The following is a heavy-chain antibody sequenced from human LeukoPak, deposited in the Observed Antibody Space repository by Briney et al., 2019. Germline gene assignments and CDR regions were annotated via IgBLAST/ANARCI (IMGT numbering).Heavy chain of an antibody. D-gene: IGHD1-26*01. CDR3: ASNLGRGATTFDY. Sequence: SVKVSCKASGGTFSSYAISWVRQAPGQGLEWMGGIIPIFGTANYAQKFRGRVTITADESTSTAYMELSSLRSEDTAVYYCASNLGRGATTFDYWGQGTLVTVSS. V-gene: IGHV1-69*13. CDR1: GGTFSSYA. CDR2: IIPIFGTA. J-gene: IGHJ4*02.